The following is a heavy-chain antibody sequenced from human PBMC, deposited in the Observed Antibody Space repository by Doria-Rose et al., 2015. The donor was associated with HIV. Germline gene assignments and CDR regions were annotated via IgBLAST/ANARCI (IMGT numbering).Heavy chain of an antibody. V-gene: IGHV4-31*03. CDR1: GASVSSRGYY. CDR3: ARMGSYRELDY. Sequence: QVQLVQSGPGLVKPSETLSLTCSVSGASVSSRGYYWNWIRQVPGKGLESLGYTYYTGTSDYSPSLKSRLNMAVDTSKNQFSLKLSFVTVADTAVYYCARMGSYRELDYWGRGALVSVSA. CDR2: TYYTGTS. D-gene: IGHD3-3*01. J-gene: IGHJ4*02.